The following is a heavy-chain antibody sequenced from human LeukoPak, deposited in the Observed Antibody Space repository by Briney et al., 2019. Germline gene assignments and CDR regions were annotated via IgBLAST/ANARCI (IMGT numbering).Heavy chain of an antibody. V-gene: IGHV3-7*04. CDR2: IKQDGSAT. Sequence: PGGSLKLSCAASGFTFSNYLMRWVRQAPGKGLEWVANIKQDGSATYYVDSVKGRFTISRDNAKNSLYLQMNSLRAEDTAVYYCARDKITGDSNFNYWGQGTLVTVSS. CDR1: GFTFSNYL. CDR3: ARDKITGDSNFNY. J-gene: IGHJ4*02. D-gene: IGHD7-27*01.